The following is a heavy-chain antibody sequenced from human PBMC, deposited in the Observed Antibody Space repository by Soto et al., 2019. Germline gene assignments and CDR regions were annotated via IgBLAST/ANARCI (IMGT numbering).Heavy chain of an antibody. D-gene: IGHD2-15*01. CDR3: ARDRADTVARF. CDR1: DYA. CDR2: INTKAYGEAT. V-gene: IGHV3-49*03. J-gene: IGHJ4*01. Sequence: DYARRRIRQAPGKGLEWVGFINTKAYGEATEYAASVQGRFSISRDDSKNIAYLQMNSLKIDDTALYYYARDRADTVARFWGHGALVTVSS.